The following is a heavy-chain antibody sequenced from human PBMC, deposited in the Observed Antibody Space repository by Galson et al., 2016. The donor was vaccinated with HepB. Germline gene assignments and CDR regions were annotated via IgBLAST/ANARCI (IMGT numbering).Heavy chain of an antibody. CDR1: GFTFSDYY. D-gene: IGHD5-24*01. CDR2: ISNSGSSI. J-gene: IGHJ4*02. Sequence: SLRLSCAASGFTFSDYYMSWIRQAPGKGLEWVSYISNSGSSIYYADSVKGRFTVSRDNAKNSFFLQMNSLRAEDTAMYYCARDNDGHNYGAGYWGQGTLVTVSS. V-gene: IGHV3-11*04. CDR3: ARDNDGHNYGAGY.